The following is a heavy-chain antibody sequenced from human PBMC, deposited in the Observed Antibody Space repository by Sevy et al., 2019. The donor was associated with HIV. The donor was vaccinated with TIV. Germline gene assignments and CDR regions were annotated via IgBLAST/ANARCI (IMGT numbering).Heavy chain of an antibody. CDR3: ARETDNSARWLDP. Sequence: PAGGSLRLSCAASGFTFNFHGMHWVRQAPGKGLEWVAFIWHDGSNKYMADSVKGRFTISRDNSKNTLFLQMNSLTVEDTAVYYCARETDNSARWLDPWGQGTLVTVSS. CDR1: GFTFNFHG. J-gene: IGHJ5*02. D-gene: IGHD4-4*01. CDR2: IWHDGSNK. V-gene: IGHV3-30*02.